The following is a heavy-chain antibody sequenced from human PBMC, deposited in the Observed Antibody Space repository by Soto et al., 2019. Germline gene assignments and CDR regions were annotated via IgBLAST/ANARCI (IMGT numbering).Heavy chain of an antibody. V-gene: IGHV6-1*01. Sequence: SHTHSLTCAISGDSVSNNSAAWNWISQSPSRGLEWLGRTYYRSKWFNNYALSVKGRITINPDTSKNQFSLQLNSVTPEDTAVYYCAREGRLAASIFHNWFDPWGQGTLVTVSS. J-gene: IGHJ5*02. CDR1: GDSVSNNSAA. CDR3: AREGRLAASIFHNWFDP. CDR2: TYYRSKWFN. D-gene: IGHD3-3*02.